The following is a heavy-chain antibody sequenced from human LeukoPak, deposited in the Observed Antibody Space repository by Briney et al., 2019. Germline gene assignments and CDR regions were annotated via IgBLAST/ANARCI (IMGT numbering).Heavy chain of an antibody. CDR3: VRDGGRVAPGTFDY. CDR1: GINFRTSG. V-gene: IGHV3-30*02. CDR2: IQHDGSDI. Sequence: GGSLRLSCAASGINFRTSGMHWVRQAPGKGLEWVTFIQHDGSDIYYADSVKGRFTVSRDNFKNTVYLHMNSLRVDDTALYYCVRDGGRVAPGTFDYWGQGTLVTVSS. D-gene: IGHD6-13*01. J-gene: IGHJ4*02.